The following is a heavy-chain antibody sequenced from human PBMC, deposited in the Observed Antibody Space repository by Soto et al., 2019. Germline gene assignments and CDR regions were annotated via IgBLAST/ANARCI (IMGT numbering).Heavy chain of an antibody. J-gene: IGHJ2*01. CDR3: ARQGTTLGVGMDWYLDL. CDR2: ISSSGSII. D-gene: IGHD3-3*01. CDR1: GFTFSDYY. V-gene: IGHV3-11*01. Sequence: GGSLRLSCAASGFTFSDYYMSWVRQAPGKGVEWLAYISSSGSIIKFADSVKGRFTISRDNAKRSLFLQMNSLRAEDTAVYYCARQGTTLGVGMDWYLDLWGRGTLVTVSS.